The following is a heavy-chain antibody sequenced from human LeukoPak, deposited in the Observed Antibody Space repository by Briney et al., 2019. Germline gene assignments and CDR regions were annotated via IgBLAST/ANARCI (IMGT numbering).Heavy chain of an antibody. V-gene: IGHV4-30-4*01. D-gene: IGHD3-10*01. CDR3: AKTLCGSGTGFDP. J-gene: IGHJ5*02. Sequence: SETLSLTCTVSGGSISSGDYYWSWIRQPPGKGLEWIGYIYYSGSTYYNPSLKSRVTISVDTSKNQFSLKLSSVTAADTAVYYCAKTLCGSGTGFDPWGQGTLVTVSS. CDR2: IYYSGST. CDR1: GGSISSGDYY.